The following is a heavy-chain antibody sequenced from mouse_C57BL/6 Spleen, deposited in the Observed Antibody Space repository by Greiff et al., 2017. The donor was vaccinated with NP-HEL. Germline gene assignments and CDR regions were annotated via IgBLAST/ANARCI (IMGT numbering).Heavy chain of an antibody. CDR3: ARRDYGYGGYAMDY. Sequence: VQRVESGPGLVQPSQSLSITCTVSGFSLTSYGVHWVRQSPGKGLEWLGVIWSGGSTDYNAAFISRLSISKDNSKSQVFFKMNSLQADDTAIYYCARRDYGYGGYAMDYWGQGTSVTVSS. D-gene: IGHD2-2*01. CDR2: IWSGGST. V-gene: IGHV2-2*01. J-gene: IGHJ4*01. CDR1: GFSLTSYG.